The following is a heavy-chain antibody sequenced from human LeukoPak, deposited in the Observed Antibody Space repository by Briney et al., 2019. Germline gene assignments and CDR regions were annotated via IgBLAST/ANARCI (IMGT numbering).Heavy chain of an antibody. CDR1: GFTFDDYT. CDR2: ISWDGGSI. D-gene: IGHD5-24*01. CDR3: AKDIGDGYNYGIDY. J-gene: IGHJ4*02. V-gene: IGHV3-43*01. Sequence: GGSLRLSCAASGFTFDDYTMHWVRQAPGKGLEWVSLISWDGGSIYYADSVKGRFTISRDNSKNSLYLQMNSLRTEDTALYYCAKDIGDGYNYGIDYWGQGTLVTVSS.